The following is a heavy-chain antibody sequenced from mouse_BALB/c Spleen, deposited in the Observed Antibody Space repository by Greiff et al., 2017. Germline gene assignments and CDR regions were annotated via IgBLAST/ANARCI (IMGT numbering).Heavy chain of an antibody. J-gene: IGHJ4*01. CDR3: ATEVLHAMDY. Sequence: VQLQQSGAELVKPGASVKLSCTASGFNIKDTYMHWVKQRPEQGLEWIGRIDPANGNTKYDPKFQGKATITADTPSNTAYLQLSSLTSEDTAVYYCATEVLHAMDYWGQGTSVTVSS. CDR1: GFNIKDTY. D-gene: IGHD1-1*01. CDR2: IDPANGNT. V-gene: IGHV14-3*02.